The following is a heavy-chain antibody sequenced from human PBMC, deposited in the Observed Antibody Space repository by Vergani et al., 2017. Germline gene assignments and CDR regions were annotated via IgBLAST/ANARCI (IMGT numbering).Heavy chain of an antibody. D-gene: IGHD3-22*01. CDR2: IYYSGST. Sequence: QVQLQESGPGLVKPSQTLSLTCTVSGGSISSGDYYWSWIRQPPGKGLEWIGFIYYSGSTYYNPSLKSRVTISVDTSKNQFSLKLSSVNAADTAVYYCARVANNYYDSSGYETGAFDIWGQGTMVTVSS. J-gene: IGHJ3*02. CDR1: GGSISSGDYY. CDR3: ARVANNYYDSSGYETGAFDI. V-gene: IGHV4-30-4*01.